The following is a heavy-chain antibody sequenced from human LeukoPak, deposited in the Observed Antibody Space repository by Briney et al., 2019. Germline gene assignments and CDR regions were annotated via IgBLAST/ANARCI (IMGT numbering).Heavy chain of an antibody. V-gene: IGHV3-7*03. CDR3: ARDLMGIAYRGAFYY. Sequence: GGSLRLSCAASGFTFSSYWMSWVRQAPGKGLEWVANIKQDGSDKYYVDSVKGRFAISRDNAKNSLYLQMNSLRAEDTAVYYCARDLMGIAYRGAFYYWGQGTLVTVSS. CDR2: IKQDGSDK. CDR1: GFTFSSYW. D-gene: IGHD6-13*01. J-gene: IGHJ4*02.